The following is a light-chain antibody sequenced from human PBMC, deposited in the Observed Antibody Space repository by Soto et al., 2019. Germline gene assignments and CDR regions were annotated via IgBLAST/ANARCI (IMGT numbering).Light chain of an antibody. V-gene: IGKV3D-15*01. J-gene: IGKJ1*01. Sequence: EIVMTQSPATLSVSPGERVILSCRASQSLGNNLAWYQQKPGQAPRLLIYGIFNRATSIPDRFSGSGSGTDFTLTINGLEPEDFAVYYCQQYTQSLWTFGQGTKVDTK. CDR1: QSLGNN. CDR3: QQYTQSLWT. CDR2: GIF.